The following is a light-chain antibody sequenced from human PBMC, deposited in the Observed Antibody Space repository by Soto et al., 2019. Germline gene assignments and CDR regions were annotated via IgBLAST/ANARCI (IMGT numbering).Light chain of an antibody. CDR3: QQYNDWPLT. CDR1: QSINNN. Sequence: EIVMPQSPATLSVSPGERATRSCRASQSINNNLAWYQQKRGQGPRLLIYGASSRATGTPARFSGSGSGTGFTLTISSLQSEDFAIYYCQQYNDWPLTFGGGTKVEIK. J-gene: IGKJ4*01. CDR2: GAS. V-gene: IGKV3-15*01.